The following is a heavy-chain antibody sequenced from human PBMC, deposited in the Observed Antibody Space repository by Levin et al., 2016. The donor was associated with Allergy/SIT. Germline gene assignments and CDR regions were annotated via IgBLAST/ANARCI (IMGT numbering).Heavy chain of an antibody. D-gene: IGHD3-3*01. CDR3: AKRLRFLEWLLSPEGLANYYYYYGMDV. V-gene: IGHV3-23*01. CDR2: ISGSGGST. J-gene: IGHJ6*02. Sequence: RQAPGKGLEWVSAISGSGGSTYYADSVKGRFTISRDNSKNTLYLQMNSLRAEDTAVYYCAKRLRFLEWLLSPEGLANYYYYYGMDVWGQGTTVTVSS.